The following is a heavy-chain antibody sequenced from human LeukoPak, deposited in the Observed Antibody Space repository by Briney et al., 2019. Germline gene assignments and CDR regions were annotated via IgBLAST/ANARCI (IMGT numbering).Heavy chain of an antibody. J-gene: IGHJ3*02. CDR3: AKDGFLLWRGAFDI. CDR2: ISGSGGST. V-gene: IGHV3-23*01. Sequence: GGSLRLSCAASGFTFSSYAMSWVRQAPGKGLEWVSAISGSGGSTYYADSVKGRFTISRDNSKNTLWLQMKSLRAEDTAVYYCAKDGFLLWRGAFDIWGQGTMVTVSS. D-gene: IGHD2-21*01. CDR1: GFTFSSYA.